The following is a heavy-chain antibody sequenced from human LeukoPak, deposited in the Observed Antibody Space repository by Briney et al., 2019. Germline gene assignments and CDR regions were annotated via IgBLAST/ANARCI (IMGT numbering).Heavy chain of an antibody. V-gene: IGHV3-23*01. J-gene: IGHJ4*02. D-gene: IGHD5-18*01. Sequence: GGSLRLSWAAAGFTVGSYAMGWVRQARGKWREWVSAISGSGGSTYYADSVKGRFTISRNNSKNTLYLQMNSLRAEDTAVYYCAKEDPVYSKWGQGTLVTVSS. CDR2: ISGSGGST. CDR3: AKEDPVYSK. CDR1: GFTVGSYA.